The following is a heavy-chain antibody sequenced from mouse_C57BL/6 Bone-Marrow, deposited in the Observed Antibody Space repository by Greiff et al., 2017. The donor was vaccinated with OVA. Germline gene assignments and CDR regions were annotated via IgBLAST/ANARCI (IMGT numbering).Heavy chain of an antibody. CDR2: IDPANGNT. Sequence: EVQRVESVAELVRPGASVKLSCTASGFNIKNTYMHWVKQRPEQGLEWIGRIDPANGNTKYAPKFQGKATITADTSSNTAYLQLSSLTSEDTAIYYCARSPLYDGYPFAYWGQGTLVTVSA. CDR3: ARSPLYDGYPFAY. CDR1: GFNIKNTY. J-gene: IGHJ3*01. V-gene: IGHV14-3*01. D-gene: IGHD2-3*01.